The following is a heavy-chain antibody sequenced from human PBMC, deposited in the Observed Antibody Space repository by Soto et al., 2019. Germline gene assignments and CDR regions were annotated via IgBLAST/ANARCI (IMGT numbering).Heavy chain of an antibody. J-gene: IGHJ6*03. CDR2: INHSGST. Sequence: SETLSLTCAVYGGSFSGYYWSWIRQPPGKGLEWIGEINHSGSTNYNPSLKSRVTISVDTSKNQFSLKVSSVTAADTAVYYCAGRASGSRDDYYMDVWGKGTTVTVSS. CDR3: AGRASGSRDDYYMDV. CDR1: GGSFSGYY. D-gene: IGHD6-25*01. V-gene: IGHV4-34*01.